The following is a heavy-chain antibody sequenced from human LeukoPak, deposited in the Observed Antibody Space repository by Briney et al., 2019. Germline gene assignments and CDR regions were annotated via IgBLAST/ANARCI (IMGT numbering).Heavy chain of an antibody. Sequence: GGSLTLSCEDSGFTFRSYEMNWVRRAPGKGLEWVSYISSSGSTIYYADSVKGRFTISGDNAKNSLYLQMNSLRAEDTAVYYCAELGITMIGGVWGKGTTVTISS. CDR2: ISSSGSTI. V-gene: IGHV3-48*03. J-gene: IGHJ6*04. CDR1: GFTFRSYE. D-gene: IGHD3-10*02. CDR3: AELGITMIGGV.